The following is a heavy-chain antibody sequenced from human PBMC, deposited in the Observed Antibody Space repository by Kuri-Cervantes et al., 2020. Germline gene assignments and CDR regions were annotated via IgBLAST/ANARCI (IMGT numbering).Heavy chain of an antibody. CDR3: ARDSRAYFDY. Sequence: SVKVSCKASGGTFSSYAISWVRQAPGQGPEWMGGIIPVFGTANYAQQFQGKVTITADKSTSAAYMELSSLRSEDTAVYYCARDSRAYFDYWGQGTLVTVSS. V-gene: IGHV1-69*06. J-gene: IGHJ4*02. CDR1: GGTFSSYA. CDR2: IIPVFGTA.